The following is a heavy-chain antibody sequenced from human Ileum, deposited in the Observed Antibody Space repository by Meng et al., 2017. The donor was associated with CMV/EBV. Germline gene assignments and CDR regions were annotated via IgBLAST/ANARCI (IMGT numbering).Heavy chain of an antibody. J-gene: IGHJ4*02. CDR2: INHSGST. D-gene: IGHD1-1*01. V-gene: IGHV4-34*01. Sequence: QGQLQQWGAGLLKPSETLSLICAVYGGSFSGYYLSWIRQPPGKGLEWIGEINHSGSTDYNPSLKSRVTILQDTSKGQFSLKLTSVTAADTAGYYCARGQLVLNYWGQGTLVTVSS. CDR3: ARGQLVLNY. CDR1: GGSFSGYY.